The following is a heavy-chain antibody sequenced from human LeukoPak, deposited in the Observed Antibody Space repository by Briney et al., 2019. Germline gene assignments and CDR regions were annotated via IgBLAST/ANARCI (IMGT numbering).Heavy chain of an antibody. J-gene: IGHJ1*01. Sequence: PGGSLRLSCAAFGFSVSSNYMSWVRQAPGKGLEWVSAISGSGGSTYYADSVKGRFTISRDNSKNTLYLQMNSLRAEDTAVYYCAKVSQLGSGPKNFQHWGQGTLVTVSS. V-gene: IGHV3-23*01. CDR3: AKVSQLGSGPKNFQH. CDR2: ISGSGGST. CDR1: GFSVSSNY. D-gene: IGHD6-19*01.